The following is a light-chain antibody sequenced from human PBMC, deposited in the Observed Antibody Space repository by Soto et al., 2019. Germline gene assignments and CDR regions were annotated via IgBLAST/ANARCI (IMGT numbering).Light chain of an antibody. V-gene: IGKV3-15*01. CDR1: QSVSSN. CDR3: QQYNNWPVV. Sequence: EIVMTQSPATLSVSPGERATLSCRASQSVSSNLAWYQQKPGQAPRLLIYGASTRATGIPARFSGSGSGTEFTLTICSLQSEDFAVYYCQQYNNWPVVFGQGTKVEIK. J-gene: IGKJ1*01. CDR2: GAS.